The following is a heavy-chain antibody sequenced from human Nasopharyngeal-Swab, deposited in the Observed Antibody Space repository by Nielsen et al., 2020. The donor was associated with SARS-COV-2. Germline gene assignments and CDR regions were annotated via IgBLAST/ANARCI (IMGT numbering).Heavy chain of an antibody. CDR1: GFTFGDYA. Sequence: GGSLRLSCTTSGFTFGDYAMSWFRPAPGKGLEWVGFIRSNTYGGAPEYAASVKGRFTISRDGAESIAYLQMNSLETEDTGVYYCARSVGSFYGQGAFDIWGQGTMVTVSS. J-gene: IGHJ3*02. V-gene: IGHV3-49*01. D-gene: IGHD1-26*01. CDR3: ARSVGSFYGQGAFDI. CDR2: IRSNTYGGAP.